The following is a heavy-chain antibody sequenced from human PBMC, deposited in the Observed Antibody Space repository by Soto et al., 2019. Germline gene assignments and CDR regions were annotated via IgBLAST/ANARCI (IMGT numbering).Heavy chain of an antibody. J-gene: IGHJ4*01. CDR1: GFPFTPFW. CDR2: INSDGSTK. D-gene: IGHD6-13*01. V-gene: IGHV3-74*01. CDR3: ARPSSSTWANYHFDY. Sequence: GGSLRLSCAASGFPFTPFWMHWVRQAPGKGLVWLSHINSDGSTKVYADSVKGRFTISRDNAKNTLYLQMNSLKAEDTAVYYCARPSSSTWANYHFDYWGQGTLVTVSS.